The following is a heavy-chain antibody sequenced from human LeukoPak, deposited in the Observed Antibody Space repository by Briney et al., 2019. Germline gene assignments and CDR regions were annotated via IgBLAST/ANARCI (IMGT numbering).Heavy chain of an antibody. V-gene: IGHV1-18*01. CDR3: AREVTGTPRPDAFDI. CDR1: GSTFTSYG. Sequence: ASVKVFCKASGSTFTSYGISWVRQAPGPGLEWMGWISAYNGNTNYAQKLQGRVTMTTDTSTSTAYMELRSLRSDDAAVYYCAREVTGTPRPDAFDIWGQGTMVTVSS. CDR2: ISAYNGNT. J-gene: IGHJ3*02.